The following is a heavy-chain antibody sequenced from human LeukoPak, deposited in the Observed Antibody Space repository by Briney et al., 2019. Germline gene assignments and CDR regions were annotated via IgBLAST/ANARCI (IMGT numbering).Heavy chain of an antibody. CDR2: ISHDGHSQ. CDR1: GFTFSSSG. Sequence: PGGCVRLSCAASGFTFSSSGMHWVRQAPGMGLEGVAMISHDGHSQYYTDSVKGRFAISRDESRNTLYLQMNSLRAEDTAVYYCAKDLYSSGWYNYFDPWGQGTLVTVSS. CDR3: AKDLYSSGWYNYFDP. D-gene: IGHD6-19*01. J-gene: IGHJ5*02. V-gene: IGHV3-30*18.